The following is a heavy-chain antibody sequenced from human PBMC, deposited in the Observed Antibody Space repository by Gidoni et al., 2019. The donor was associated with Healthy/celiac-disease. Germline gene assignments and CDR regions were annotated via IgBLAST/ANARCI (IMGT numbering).Heavy chain of an antibody. CDR2: INHSGST. D-gene: IGHD2-2*01. Sequence: QVQLQQWGAGLLKPSETLSLTCAVYGGSFSGYYWSWIRQPPGKGLEWIGEINHSGSTNYNPSLKSRVTISVDTSKNQFSLKLSSVTAADTAVYYCARGMSELRYCSSTSCYRGVGRGWFDPWGQGTLVTVSS. CDR1: GGSFSGYY. V-gene: IGHV4-34*01. J-gene: IGHJ5*02. CDR3: ARGMSELRYCSSTSCYRGVGRGWFDP.